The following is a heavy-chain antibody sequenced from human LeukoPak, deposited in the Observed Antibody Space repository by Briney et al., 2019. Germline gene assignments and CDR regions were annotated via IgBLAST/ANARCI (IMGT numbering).Heavy chain of an antibody. D-gene: IGHD5-18*01. CDR1: GGSMTNYY. CDR3: ARSRGYTYGYVDY. J-gene: IGHJ4*02. V-gene: IGHV4-59*01. CDR2: IYYSGST. Sequence: SETLSLTCTVSGGSMTNYYWSRIRQPPGKGLEWIGYIYYSGSTNYNPPLKSRVTISVDTSKNQVSLKLDSVTAADTAVYYCARSRGYTYGYVDYWGQGTLVTVSS.